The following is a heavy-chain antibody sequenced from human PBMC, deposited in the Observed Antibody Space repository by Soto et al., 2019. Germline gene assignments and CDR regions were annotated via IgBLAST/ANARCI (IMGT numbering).Heavy chain of an antibody. CDR2: INPSGGST. CDR1: GYTFTSYY. D-gene: IGHD3-9*01. Sequence: ASVKVSCKASGYTFTSYYMHWVRQAPGQGLEWMGIINPSGGSTSYAQKFQGRVTMTRDTSTSTGYMELSSLRSEDTAVYYCARDQIRYYDILTGSFDYWGQGTLVTVSS. J-gene: IGHJ4*02. CDR3: ARDQIRYYDILTGSFDY. V-gene: IGHV1-46*01.